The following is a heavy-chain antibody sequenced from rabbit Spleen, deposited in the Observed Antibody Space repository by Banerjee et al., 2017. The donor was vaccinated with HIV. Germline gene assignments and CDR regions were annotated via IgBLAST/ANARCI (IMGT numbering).Heavy chain of an antibody. Sequence: QEQLEESGGDLVKPEGSLTLTCTASGFSFSSGYWICWVRQAPGKGLEWIGCIYAGSSGTTYYAYWTKGRFTISKTSTTTVTLQMTSLTAADTATYVCAREPCVSSRGYYQPLFKLWGPGTLVTVS. D-gene: IGHD1-1*01. CDR2: IYAGSSGTT. J-gene: IGHJ4*01. CDR3: AREPCVSSRGYYQPLFKL. CDR1: GFSFSSGYW. V-gene: IGHV1S45*01.